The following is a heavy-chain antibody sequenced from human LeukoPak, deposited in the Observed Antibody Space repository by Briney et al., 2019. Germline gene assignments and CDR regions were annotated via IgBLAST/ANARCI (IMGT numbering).Heavy chain of an antibody. CDR1: GFTFSSYG. V-gene: IGHV3-30*18. D-gene: IGHD6-13*01. Sequence: PGGSLRLSCAASGFTFSSYGMHWVRQAPGKGLEWVAVISYDGSNKYYADSVKGRFTISRDNSKNTLYLQMNSLRAEDTAVYYCAKGTEAAYFDYWGQGTLVTVSS. CDR3: AKGTEAAYFDY. CDR2: ISYDGSNK. J-gene: IGHJ4*02.